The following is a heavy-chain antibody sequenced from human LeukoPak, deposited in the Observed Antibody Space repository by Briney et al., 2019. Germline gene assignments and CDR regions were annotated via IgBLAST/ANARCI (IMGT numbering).Heavy chain of an antibody. D-gene: IGHD1-26*01. Sequence: GGSLRLSCAASGFTFSSYGMHWARQAPGKGLEWVAFIRYDGSNKYYADSVKGRFTISRDNSKNTLYLQMNSLRAEDTAVYYCARVIGWDEPFDIWGQGTMVTVSS. CDR3: ARVIGWDEPFDI. CDR1: GFTFSSYG. CDR2: IRYDGSNK. V-gene: IGHV3-30*02. J-gene: IGHJ3*02.